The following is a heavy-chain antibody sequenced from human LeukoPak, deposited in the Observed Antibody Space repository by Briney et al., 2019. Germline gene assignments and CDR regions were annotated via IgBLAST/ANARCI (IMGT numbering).Heavy chain of an antibody. D-gene: IGHD6-13*01. CDR2: IYYSGST. Sequence: PSETLSLTCTVSDDSITMYYWTWIRQPPGKGLEWIGYIYYSGSTNYNPSLKSRVTISVDTSKNQFSLKLSSVTAADTAVYYCARVLAAAGNNWFDPWGQGTLVTVSS. J-gene: IGHJ5*02. CDR1: DDSITMYY. V-gene: IGHV4-59*12. CDR3: ARVLAAAGNNWFDP.